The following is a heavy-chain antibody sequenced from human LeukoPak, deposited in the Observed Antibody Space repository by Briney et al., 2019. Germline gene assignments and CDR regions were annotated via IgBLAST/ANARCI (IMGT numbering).Heavy chain of an antibody. J-gene: IGHJ4*02. CDR1: GGSISNYY. D-gene: IGHD4-17*01. Sequence: TTSETLSLTCTVSGGSISNYYWNWIRQPPGKGLEWIGYIYYTGSTNYNPSLKSRVTMSVDTSKNQFSLKLSSVTAADTAVYYCARVPTVTFFDYWGQGTLVTVSS. CDR2: IYYTGST. CDR3: ARVPTVTFFDY. V-gene: IGHV4-59*12.